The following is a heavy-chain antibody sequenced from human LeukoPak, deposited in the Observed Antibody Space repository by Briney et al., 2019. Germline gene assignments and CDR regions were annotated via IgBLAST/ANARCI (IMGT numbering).Heavy chain of an antibody. CDR1: GYAFTSYD. D-gene: IGHD5-18*01. Sequence: ASVKVSCKAPGYAFTSYDINWVRQATGQGLEWMGWMNPNSGNTGYAQEFQGRVTITRNTSISTAYMELSSLRSEDTAVYYCASPFPHFSGIQLWSDFDYWGQGTLVTVSS. CDR3: ASPFPHFSGIQLWSDFDY. CDR2: MNPNSGNT. V-gene: IGHV1-8*03. J-gene: IGHJ4*02.